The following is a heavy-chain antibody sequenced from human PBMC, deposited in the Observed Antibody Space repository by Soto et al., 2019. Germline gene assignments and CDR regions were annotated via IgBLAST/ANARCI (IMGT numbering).Heavy chain of an antibody. CDR3: AASLGSGWSRYYYYYYGMDV. V-gene: IGHV1-58*01. CDR2: IDVGSANA. J-gene: IGHJ6*02. D-gene: IGHD6-19*01. CDR1: GFTFSSSA. Sequence: ASVKVSCKTSGFTFSSSAVHWVRQARGHRLQWIGWIDVGSANANYAQMLQERVTISRDMSTSTAYMELSSLRPEDTAVYYCAASLGSGWSRYYYYYYGMDVWGQGTTVTVSS.